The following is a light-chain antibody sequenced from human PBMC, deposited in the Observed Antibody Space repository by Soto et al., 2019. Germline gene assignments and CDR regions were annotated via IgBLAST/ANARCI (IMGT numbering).Light chain of an antibody. Sequence: EVVLTQSPGTLSLSPGETATLSCRASRSVNSDFLAWYQQKPGQAPRLLVYGSSTRAAGVPDRFSGSGSGTDFTLTISRLEPEDFAVYYCQQYGRSPLLYTFGQGTKLGVK. CDR2: GSS. CDR3: QQYGRSPLLYT. CDR1: RSVNSDF. V-gene: IGKV3-20*01. J-gene: IGKJ2*01.